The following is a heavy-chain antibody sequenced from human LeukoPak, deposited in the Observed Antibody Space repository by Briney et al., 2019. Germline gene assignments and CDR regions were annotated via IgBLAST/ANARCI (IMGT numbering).Heavy chain of an antibody. V-gene: IGHV1-69*04. J-gene: IGHJ3*02. CDR2: IIPILGIA. D-gene: IGHD5-24*01. CDR3: ARGDMATTNAFDI. CDR1: GGTFSSYA. Sequence: SVKVSLNSSGGTFSSYAISWVRQAPGQGLEWMGRIIPILGIANYAQKFQGRVTITADKSTSTAYMELSSLRSEDTAVYYCARGDMATTNAFDIWGQGAMVTVSS.